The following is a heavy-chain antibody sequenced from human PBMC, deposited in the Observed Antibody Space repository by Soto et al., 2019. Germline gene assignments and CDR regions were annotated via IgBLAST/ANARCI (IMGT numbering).Heavy chain of an antibody. CDR1: GFVFSEYY. Sequence: QLVESGGGLVQPGGSLKLSCVGSGFVFSEYYVDWVRQGPGKGLEWVARSRNRANTYSTQYAPSVKGRFIISRDNSRNSVSLQMNSLKIDDTAVYYCAVSGAHTFEFWGPGAPVSVSS. CDR3: AVSGAHTFEF. D-gene: IGHD5-12*01. CDR2: SRNRANTYST. V-gene: IGHV3-72*01. J-gene: IGHJ4*02.